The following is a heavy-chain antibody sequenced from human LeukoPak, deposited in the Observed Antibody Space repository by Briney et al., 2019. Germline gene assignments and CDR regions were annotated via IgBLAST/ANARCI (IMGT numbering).Heavy chain of an antibody. J-gene: IGHJ6*02. Sequence: ASVKVSCKASGYTFTGYYMHWVRQALGQGLEWMGWINPNSGGTNYAQKFQGRVTMTRDTSISTAYMELSRLRSDDTAVYYCAIPLGSGYDYYHGMDVWGQGTRVTVSS. CDR3: AIPLGSGYDYYHGMDV. CDR1: GYTFTGYY. CDR2: INPNSGGT. D-gene: IGHD5-12*01. V-gene: IGHV1-2*02.